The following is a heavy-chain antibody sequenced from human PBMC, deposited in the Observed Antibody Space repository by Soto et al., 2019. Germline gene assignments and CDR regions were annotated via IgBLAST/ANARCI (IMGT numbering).Heavy chain of an antibody. CDR1: GGSISHVYYY. CDR3: ATGPSGDTVDP. CDR2: IYNGGST. Sequence: QVQLQESGPGLLKPSQTLSLTCAVSGGSISHVYYYWSWIRQLPGKGLEWIGHIYNGGSTYNNPSRPRRVTISVQTSMNQSPPQRTSVSAADTAVYYWATGPSGDTVDPWGPGILVNVSS. D-gene: IGHD7-27*01. J-gene: IGHJ5*02. V-gene: IGHV4-30-4*01.